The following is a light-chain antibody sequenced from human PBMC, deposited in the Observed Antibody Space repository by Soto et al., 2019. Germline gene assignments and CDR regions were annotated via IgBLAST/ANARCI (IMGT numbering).Light chain of an antibody. V-gene: IGKV1-39*01. CDR2: TTS. J-gene: IGKJ2*01. CDR1: HSISTY. CDR3: QQSDSSPYT. Sequence: DIQLTQSPSSLSASVGDRVTITCRASHSISTYLNWYQQKPGKAPSLLIYTTSSVQSGVPSRFSGSGSGTDFTLTIGGLQPADFAIYYCQQSDSSPYTFGLGTKVQIK.